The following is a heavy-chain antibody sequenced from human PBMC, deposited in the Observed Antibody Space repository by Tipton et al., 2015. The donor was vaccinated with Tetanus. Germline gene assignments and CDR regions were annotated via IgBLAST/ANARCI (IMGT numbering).Heavy chain of an antibody. V-gene: IGHV3-43*01. CDR2: ISWDGGST. CDR3: AKDSITIFGVVKAESGGMDY. CDR1: GFTFDDYT. J-gene: IGHJ4*02. D-gene: IGHD3-3*01. Sequence: SLRLSCAASGFTFDDYTMHWVRQAPGKGLEWVSLISWDGGSTYYADSVKGRFTISRDNSKNSLYLQMNSLRTEDTALYYCAKDSITIFGVVKAESGGMDYWGQGTLVTVSS.